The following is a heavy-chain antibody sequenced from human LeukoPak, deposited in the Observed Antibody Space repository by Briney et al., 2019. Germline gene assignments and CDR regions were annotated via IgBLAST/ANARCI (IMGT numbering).Heavy chain of an antibody. Sequence: PGGSRRLSCTVSGGIFRNFWMTWVRQAPGKGPEWLGRIKSNVDGGTTDYAAAVKGRFTISRDDSRNTLFLQMNSLKVEDTAVYYCVTDPPMTGGRWSDPWGQGTLVTVSS. CDR3: VTDPPMTGGRWSDP. J-gene: IGHJ5*02. D-gene: IGHD3-9*01. CDR1: GGIFRNFW. V-gene: IGHV3-15*05. CDR2: IKSNVDGGTT.